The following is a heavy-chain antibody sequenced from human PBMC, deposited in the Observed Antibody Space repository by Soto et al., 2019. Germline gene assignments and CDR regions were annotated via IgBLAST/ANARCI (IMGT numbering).Heavy chain of an antibody. CDR2: IYYSGST. Sequence: PSETLSLTCTVSGGSISSSSYYWGWIRQPPGKGLEWIGSIYYSGSTYYNPSLKSRVTISVDTSKNQFSLKLSSVTAADTAVYYCAPYCISTSCPPGPDYWGQGTLVTVSS. CDR3: APYCISTSCPPGPDY. CDR1: GGSISSSSYY. D-gene: IGHD2-2*01. J-gene: IGHJ4*02. V-gene: IGHV4-39*01.